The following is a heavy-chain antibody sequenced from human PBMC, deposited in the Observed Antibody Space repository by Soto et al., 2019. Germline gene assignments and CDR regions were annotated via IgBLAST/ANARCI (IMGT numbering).Heavy chain of an antibody. CDR2: ISAYNGNT. V-gene: IGHV1-18*04. J-gene: IGHJ6*02. D-gene: IGHD2-2*02. Sequence: ASVEVSCKASGYTFTSYCISWVIQAPGQGLEWMGWISAYNGNTNYAQKLQGRVTMTTDTSTSTAYMELRSLRSDDTAVYYCARDRDIVVVPAAISNYYYGMDVWGQGTTVTVSS. CDR3: ARDRDIVVVPAAISNYYYGMDV. CDR1: GYTFTSYC.